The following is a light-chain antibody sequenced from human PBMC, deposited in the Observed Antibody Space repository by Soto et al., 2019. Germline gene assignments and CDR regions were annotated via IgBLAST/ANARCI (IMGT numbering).Light chain of an antibody. Sequence: PGERATLSCRDSESVSSSSLAWYQQKPGQAPRLLMHGASSRATGIPDRFSGSGSGADFTLTISRVEPEDFAVYYCQHYGTSPEVTFGQGTRLEIK. CDR3: QHYGTSPEVT. CDR1: ESVSSSS. V-gene: IGKV3-20*01. CDR2: GAS. J-gene: IGKJ5*01.